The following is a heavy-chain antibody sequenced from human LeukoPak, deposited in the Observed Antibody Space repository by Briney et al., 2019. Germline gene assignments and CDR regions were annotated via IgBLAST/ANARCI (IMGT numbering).Heavy chain of an antibody. D-gene: IGHD3-16*01. Sequence: PSETLSLTCTVSGGSISSSSYYWGWLRQPPGKGLEWIGSIYYSGSTYYNPSLKSRVTISVDTSKNQFSLKLSSVTAADTAVYYCARQFYDYVWGSSPLLRSFDYWGQGTLVTVSS. CDR2: IYYSGST. V-gene: IGHV4-39*01. J-gene: IGHJ4*02. CDR3: ARQFYDYVWGSSPLLRSFDY. CDR1: GGSISSSSYY.